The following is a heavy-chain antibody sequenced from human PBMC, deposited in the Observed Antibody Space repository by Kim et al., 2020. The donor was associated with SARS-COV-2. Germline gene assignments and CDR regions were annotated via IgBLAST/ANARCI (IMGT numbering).Heavy chain of an antibody. J-gene: IGHJ5*02. D-gene: IGHD5-12*01. Sequence: ASVKVSCKASGYTFTGYYMHWVRQAPGQGLEWMGRINPNSGGTNYAQKFQGRVTMTRDTSISTAYMELSRLRSDDTAVYYCAREERWLQLSIFCWFDPWGQGTLVTVSS. CDR3: AREERWLQLSIFCWFDP. CDR2: INPNSGGT. V-gene: IGHV1-2*06. CDR1: GYTFTGYY.